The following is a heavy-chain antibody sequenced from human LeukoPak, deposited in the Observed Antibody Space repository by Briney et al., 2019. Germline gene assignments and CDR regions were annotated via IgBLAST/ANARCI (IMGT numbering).Heavy chain of an antibody. D-gene: IGHD6-13*01. CDR1: GGSFSGYH. J-gene: IGHJ6*03. CDR2: INHSGST. V-gene: IGHV4-34*01. Sequence: SETLSLTCAVYGGSFSGYHWSWIRQPPGKGLEWIGEINHSGSTNYNPSLKSLVTISVDTSKNQFSLKLSSVTAADTAVYYCARTTEAHSWRTRYYDYYMDVWGKGTTVTVSS. CDR3: ARTTEAHSWRTRYYDYYMDV.